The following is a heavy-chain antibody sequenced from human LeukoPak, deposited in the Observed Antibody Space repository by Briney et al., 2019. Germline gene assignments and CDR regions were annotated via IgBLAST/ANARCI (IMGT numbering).Heavy chain of an antibody. J-gene: IGHJ4*02. Sequence: PSETLSLTCAVSGGSISNYYLNWIRQPPGKGLEWIGYISYSGSTNYNPSLKSRVTISADTSKNQFSLKLSSVTAADTAVYYCARGGQLWPRDDYWGQGTLVTVSS. CDR2: ISYSGST. CDR3: ARGGQLWPRDDY. D-gene: IGHD3-16*01. CDR1: GGSISNYY. V-gene: IGHV4-59*01.